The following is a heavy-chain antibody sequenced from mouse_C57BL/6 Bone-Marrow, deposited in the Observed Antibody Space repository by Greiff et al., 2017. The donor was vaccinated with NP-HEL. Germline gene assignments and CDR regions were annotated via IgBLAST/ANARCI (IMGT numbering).Heavy chain of an antibody. CDR3: ASSLTGSFDY. CDR1: GFTFSDYG. Sequence: EVMLVESGGGLVKPGGSLKLSCAASGFTFSDYGMHWVRQAPEKGLEWVAYISSGSSTIYYADTVKGRFTISRDNAKNTLFLQMTSLRSEDTAMYYCASSLTGSFDYWGQGTTLTVSS. CDR2: ISSGSSTI. J-gene: IGHJ2*01. D-gene: IGHD4-1*01. V-gene: IGHV5-17*01.